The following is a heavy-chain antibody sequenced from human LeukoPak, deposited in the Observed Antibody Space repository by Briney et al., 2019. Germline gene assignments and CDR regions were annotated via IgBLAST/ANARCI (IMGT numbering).Heavy chain of an antibody. J-gene: IGHJ6*03. D-gene: IGHD6-13*01. CDR2: IYYSGST. V-gene: IGHV4-31*03. CDR1: GGSIGSGGYY. Sequence: SQTLSLTCTVSGGSIGSGGYYWSWIRQHPGKGLEWIGYIYYSGSTYYNPSLKSRVTISVDTSKNQFSLKLSSVTAADTAVYYCARDSRENIAAAGTEGSMDVWGKGTTVTVSS. CDR3: ARDSRENIAAAGTEGSMDV.